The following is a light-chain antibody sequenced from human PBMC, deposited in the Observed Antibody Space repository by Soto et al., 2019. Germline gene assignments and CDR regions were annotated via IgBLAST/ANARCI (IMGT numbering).Light chain of an antibody. CDR3: QEDSTLLT. Sequence: IHLTQSPASLSTSVWDRVTITCRTSQSVSTYLNWYQQRPGKAPKLLIYGASSLQSGVPSRFSGSGSGTHFTPTISSLQPEDFATYYCQEDSTLLTFGRGTKVDIK. V-gene: IGKV1-39*01. J-gene: IGKJ4*01. CDR2: GAS. CDR1: QSVSTY.